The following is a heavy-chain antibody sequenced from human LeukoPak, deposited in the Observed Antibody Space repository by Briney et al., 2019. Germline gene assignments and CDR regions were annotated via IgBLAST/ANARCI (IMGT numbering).Heavy chain of an antibody. CDR2: INHSGST. D-gene: IGHD6-19*01. CDR1: GGSISSGGYY. J-gene: IGHJ6*02. CDR3: LKSGAVAGSEDYGMDV. Sequence: SETLSLTCTVSGGSISSGGYYWSWIRQPPGKGLEWIGEINHSGSTNYNPSLKSRVTISVDTSKNQFSLKLSSVTAADTAVYYCLKSGAVAGSEDYGMDVWGQGTTVTVSS. V-gene: IGHV4-39*07.